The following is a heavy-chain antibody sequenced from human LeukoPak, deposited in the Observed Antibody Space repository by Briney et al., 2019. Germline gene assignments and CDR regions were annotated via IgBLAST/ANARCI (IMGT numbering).Heavy chain of an antibody. Sequence: SETLSLTCTVSGDSISSGYYWGWIRQPPGKGLEWIGSIYHSGSTYYNPSLKSRVTISVDTSKNQFSLKLSSVTAADTAVYYCARVAKGYSGYGSLDYWGQGTLVTVSS. CDR1: GDSISSGYY. CDR3: ARVAKGYSGYGSLDY. D-gene: IGHD5-12*01. V-gene: IGHV4-38-2*02. CDR2: IYHSGST. J-gene: IGHJ4*02.